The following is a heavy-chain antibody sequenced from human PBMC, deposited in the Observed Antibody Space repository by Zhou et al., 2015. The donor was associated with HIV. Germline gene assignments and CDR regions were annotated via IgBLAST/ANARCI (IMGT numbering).Heavy chain of an antibody. Sequence: QVQLVQSGAEVKKPGASMKVSCKASGYPFRSYGLTWVRQVPGQGLEWLGGITPILGTAKYAQKFQDRVTITADRSTNTAYMELRSLRFDDTAVYYCARERGGATRPGWRYFDLWGRGTQVIVSS. D-gene: IGHD6-6*01. V-gene: IGHV1-69*10. J-gene: IGHJ2*01. CDR2: ITPILGTA. CDR3: ARERGGATRPGWRYFDL. CDR1: GYPFRSYG.